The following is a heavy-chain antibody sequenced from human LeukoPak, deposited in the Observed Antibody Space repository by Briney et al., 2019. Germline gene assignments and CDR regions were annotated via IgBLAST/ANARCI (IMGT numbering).Heavy chain of an antibody. Sequence: SQTLSLTCAISGDSVSSTSATWNWIRQSPSRGLEWLGRTFYRSEWYNDYAIFVRGRIAINADTAKNQFSLQLNFVTPEDTAVHYCARAPEHYDSSGLDYWGLGTLVTVSS. V-gene: IGHV6-1*01. CDR1: GDSVSSTSAT. CDR2: TFYRSEWYN. CDR3: ARAPEHYDSSGLDY. J-gene: IGHJ4*02. D-gene: IGHD3-22*01.